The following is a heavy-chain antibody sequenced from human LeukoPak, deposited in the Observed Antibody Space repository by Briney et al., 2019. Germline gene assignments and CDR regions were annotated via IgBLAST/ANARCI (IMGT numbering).Heavy chain of an antibody. Sequence: GGSLRLSCAASGFTFSSYAITWVRQAPGKGLEWISAISGSGGSTYYADSVKGRFTISRDNSKNTLYLQMNSLRAEDTAVYYCARGGPNYSYGLDYWGQGTLVTVSS. CDR2: ISGSGGST. D-gene: IGHD5-18*01. J-gene: IGHJ4*02. V-gene: IGHV3-23*01. CDR1: GFTFSSYA. CDR3: ARGGPNYSYGLDY.